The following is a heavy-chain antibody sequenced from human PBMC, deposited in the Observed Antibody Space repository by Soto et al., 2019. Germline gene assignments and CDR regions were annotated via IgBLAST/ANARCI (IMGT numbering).Heavy chain of an antibody. Sequence: SETLSLTCTVSGGSISSGGYYWSWIRQHPGKGLEWIGYIYYSGSTYYNPSLKSRVTISVDTSKNQFSLKLSSVTAADTAVYYCARGLYDSSGLIDYWGQGTLVTVSS. D-gene: IGHD3-22*01. CDR3: ARGLYDSSGLIDY. J-gene: IGHJ4*02. CDR2: IYYSGST. CDR1: GGSISSGGYY. V-gene: IGHV4-31*03.